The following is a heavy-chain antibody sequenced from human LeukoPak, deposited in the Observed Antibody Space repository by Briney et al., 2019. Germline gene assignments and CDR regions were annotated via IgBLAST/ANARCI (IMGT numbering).Heavy chain of an antibody. J-gene: IGHJ3*01. CDR1: GFTFSNSG. D-gene: IGHD3-10*02. V-gene: IGHV3-33*01. CDR2: IWYDGSNE. Sequence: GGTLRFSCAVSGFTFSNSGMHWVRQAPGKGLEWVAVIWYDGSNEYYADAVKGRFIISRDNSKNTVHLQMNSLRVEDTSVYYCAREISMFVNAFDLWGQGTLVAVSS. CDR3: AREISMFVNAFDL.